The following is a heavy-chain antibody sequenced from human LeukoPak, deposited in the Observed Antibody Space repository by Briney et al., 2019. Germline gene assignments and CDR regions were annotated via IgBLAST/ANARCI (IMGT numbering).Heavy chain of an antibody. CDR3: ARDVVVVPAAIHYGMDV. CDR2: INHSGRT. Sequence: SETLSLTCAVYGGSFSDYFWGWIRRPPGEGLEWIGEINHSGRTYYNPSLKSRVTISVDTSKNQFSLNLSSVTAADTAVYYCARDVVVVPAAIHYGMDVWGQGTTVTVSS. V-gene: IGHV4-34*01. J-gene: IGHJ6*02. D-gene: IGHD2-2*01. CDR1: GGSFSDYF.